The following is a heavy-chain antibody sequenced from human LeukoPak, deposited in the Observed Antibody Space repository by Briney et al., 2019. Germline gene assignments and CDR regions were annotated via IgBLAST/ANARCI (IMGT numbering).Heavy chain of an antibody. CDR2: IWYDGSNT. V-gene: IGHV3-33*06. J-gene: IGHJ6*03. D-gene: IGHD2-15*01. Sequence: GGSLRLSCAASGFTFSSYGMHWVRQAPGKGLEWVAVIWYDGSNTYYADSVKGRFTISRDNSKNTLYLQRNSLRAEDRAVYYCAKDGYCSGGSCYLYMDVWGKGTTVTVSS. CDR3: AKDGYCSGGSCYLYMDV. CDR1: GFTFSSYG.